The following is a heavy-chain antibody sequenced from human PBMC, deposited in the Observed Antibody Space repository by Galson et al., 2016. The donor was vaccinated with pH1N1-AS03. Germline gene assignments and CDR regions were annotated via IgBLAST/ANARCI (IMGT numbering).Heavy chain of an antibody. D-gene: IGHD6-13*01. Sequence: QSGAEVKKPGESLKISCKGSGSSFARYWIGWVRQMPGKGLEWMGVIYPGDSDTRYSPSFQGLVTISVDKTFNTAYLQWGSLEASDTAMYYCARDAGTDYFDHWGQGTLVTVSS. CDR2: IYPGDSDT. CDR1: GSSFARYW. J-gene: IGHJ4*02. V-gene: IGHV5-51*01. CDR3: ARDAGTDYFDH.